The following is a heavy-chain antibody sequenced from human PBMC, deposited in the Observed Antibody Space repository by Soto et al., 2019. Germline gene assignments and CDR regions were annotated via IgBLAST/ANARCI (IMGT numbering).Heavy chain of an antibody. CDR2: IYYSGST. V-gene: IGHV4-39*01. CDR1: GGSINSSSFY. Sequence: SGCMSLTRTVCGGSINSSSFYWGWIRQPPGKGLEWIGSIYYSGSTYYNPSLKSRVTISVDTSKNQFSLKLSSVTAADTAVYYCARHPLSDCGGDCYSYYFDYWGQGTLVTVSS. CDR3: ARHPLSDCGGDCYSYYFDY. J-gene: IGHJ4*02. D-gene: IGHD2-21*02.